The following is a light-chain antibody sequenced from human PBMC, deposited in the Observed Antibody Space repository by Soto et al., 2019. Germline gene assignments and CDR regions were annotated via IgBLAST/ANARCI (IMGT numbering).Light chain of an antibody. CDR1: QSVSSTY. Sequence: EIVLTQSPGTLSLSPGERATLSCRGSQSVSSTYLAWYQQKPGQAPRLLIYGASNRATGIPDRFSGSGSGTDFTLTINRLEPGDFAVYFCQQYGSSPYTFGQGTKLEIK. CDR3: QQYGSSPYT. J-gene: IGKJ2*01. CDR2: GAS. V-gene: IGKV3-20*01.